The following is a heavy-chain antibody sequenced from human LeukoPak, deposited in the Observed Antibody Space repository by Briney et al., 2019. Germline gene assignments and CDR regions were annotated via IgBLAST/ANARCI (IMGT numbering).Heavy chain of an antibody. Sequence: SVKVSCKASGGTSSSYAISWVRQAPGQGLEWMGGIIPIFGTANYAQKFQGRVTITADESTSTAYMELSSLRSEDTAVYYCARVPFWSVSPFDYWGQGTLVTVSS. CDR3: ARVPFWSVSPFDY. J-gene: IGHJ4*02. D-gene: IGHD3-3*01. V-gene: IGHV1-69*01. CDR1: GGTSSSYA. CDR2: IIPIFGTA.